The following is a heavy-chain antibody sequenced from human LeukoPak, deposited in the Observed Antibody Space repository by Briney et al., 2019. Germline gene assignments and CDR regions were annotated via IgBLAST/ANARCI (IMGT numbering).Heavy chain of an antibody. CDR1: GFTFSSYG. CDR2: IKQDGSEK. CDR3: AREHSSSDV. Sequence: PGGSLRLSCAASGFTFSSYGMHWVRQAPGKGLEWVANIKQDGSEKYYVDSVKGRFTISRDNAKNSLYLQMNSLRAEDTAVYYCAREHSSSDVWGQGTLVTVSS. D-gene: IGHD6-6*01. J-gene: IGHJ4*02. V-gene: IGHV3-7*01.